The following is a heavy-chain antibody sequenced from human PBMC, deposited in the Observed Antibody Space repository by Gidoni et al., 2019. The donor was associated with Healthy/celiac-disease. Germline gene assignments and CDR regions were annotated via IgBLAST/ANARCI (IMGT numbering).Heavy chain of an antibody. Sequence: QVQLVQSGAEVKKPGSSVKVSCKASGGPFSSYAISWVRQAPGQGLEWIGRIIPILGIANHAQKFQGRVTITADKSTSTAYRELSSLRSEDTAVYYCARDGLYSGYEPHFDYWGQGTLVTVSS. J-gene: IGHJ4*02. CDR2: IIPILGIA. CDR1: GGPFSSYA. D-gene: IGHD5-12*01. CDR3: ARDGLYSGYEPHFDY. V-gene: IGHV1-69*04.